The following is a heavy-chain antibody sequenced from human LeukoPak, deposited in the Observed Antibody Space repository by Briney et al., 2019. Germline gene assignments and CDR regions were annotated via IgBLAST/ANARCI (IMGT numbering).Heavy chain of an antibody. CDR1: NGSIISYH. V-gene: IGHV4-4*09. CDR2: ILTSGTT. Sequence: SETLSVTCTVSNGSIISYHWSWVRQPQGKGLEWIGYILTSGTTNYNPSLKSRLTISVDTSKNQFTLKLSSVTAADTAVYYCARLRVSGSYLYYFDYWGQGTLVTVSS. D-gene: IGHD1-26*01. CDR3: ARLRVSGSYLYYFDY. J-gene: IGHJ4*02.